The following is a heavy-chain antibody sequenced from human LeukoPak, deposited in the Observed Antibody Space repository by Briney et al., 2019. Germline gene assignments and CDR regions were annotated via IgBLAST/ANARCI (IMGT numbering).Heavy chain of an antibody. J-gene: IGHJ4*02. V-gene: IGHV4-39*07. CDR2: IYYSGST. CDR1: GDSISSTNYY. CDR3: ARGLYGGYPDY. Sequence: SETLSLTCTVSGDSISSTNYYWGWLRQPPGKQLEWIGNIYYSGSTSYNPSLKSRVTMSIDTSKNQFSLKLSSVTAADTAVYYCARGLYGGYPDYWGQGTLVTVSS. D-gene: IGHD4-23*01.